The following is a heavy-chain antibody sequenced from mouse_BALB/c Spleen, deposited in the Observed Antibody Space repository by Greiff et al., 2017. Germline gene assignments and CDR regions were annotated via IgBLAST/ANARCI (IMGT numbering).Heavy chain of an antibody. CDR2: IWSGGST. CDR3: ARGDGNYPDYYAMDY. D-gene: IGHD2-1*01. Sequence: VQVVESGPGLVQPSQSLSITCTVSGFSLTSYGVHWVRQSPGKGLEWLGVIWSGGSTDYNAAFISRLSISKDNSKSQVFFKMNSLQADDTAIYYCARGDGNYPDYYAMDYWGQGTSVTVSS. CDR1: GFSLTSYG. J-gene: IGHJ4*01. V-gene: IGHV2-4-1*01.